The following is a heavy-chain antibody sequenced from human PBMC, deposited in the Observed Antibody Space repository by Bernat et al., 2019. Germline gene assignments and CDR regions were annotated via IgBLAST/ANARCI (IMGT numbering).Heavy chain of an antibody. CDR3: ARDYGYCSSTSCYSGPDAFDI. D-gene: IGHD2-2*02. J-gene: IGHJ3*02. V-gene: IGHV1-46*01. CDR2: INPSGGST. CDR1: GYTFTSYY. Sequence: QVQLVQSGAEVKKPGASVKVSCKASGYTFTSYYMHWVRQAPGQGLEWMGIINPSGGSTSYAQKFQGRVTMTRDTSTSTVYMELSSLRSEDTAVYYCARDYGYCSSTSCYSGPDAFDIWGQGTMVTVSS.